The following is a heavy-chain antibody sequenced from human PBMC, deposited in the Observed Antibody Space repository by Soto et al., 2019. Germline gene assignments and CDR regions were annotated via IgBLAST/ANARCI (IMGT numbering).Heavy chain of an antibody. CDR2: ISYDGSNK. D-gene: IGHD1-26*01. Sequence: QVQLAESGGDVVQPGRSLSLSCAASGFTFSNYGINWVRQAPGKGLEWVAVISYDGSNKYYADSVWGRFTISRDNTKNTLYVQMDSPRTEDMAVYYCAKSPGQNSRSVSCLYHFDYWGPGTLVTVSS. CDR3: AKSPGQNSRSVSCLYHFDY. V-gene: IGHV3-30*18. CDR1: GFTFSNYG. J-gene: IGHJ4*02.